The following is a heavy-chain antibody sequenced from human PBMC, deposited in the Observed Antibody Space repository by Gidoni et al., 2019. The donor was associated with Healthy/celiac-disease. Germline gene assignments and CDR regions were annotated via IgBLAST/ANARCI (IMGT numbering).Heavy chain of an antibody. CDR3: ARVNKYCSSTSCYGNFDD. V-gene: IGHV4-4*02. J-gene: IGHJ4*02. CDR2: IYHSGST. Sequence: QVQLQESGPGLVKPSGTLSLTCAVSGGSISSSNWWSWVRQPPGKGLEWIGEIYHSGSTNYNPSLKSRVTISVDKSKNQFSLKLSSVTAADTAVYYCARVNKYCSSTSCYGNFDDWGQGTLVTVSS. D-gene: IGHD2-2*01. CDR1: GGSISSSNW.